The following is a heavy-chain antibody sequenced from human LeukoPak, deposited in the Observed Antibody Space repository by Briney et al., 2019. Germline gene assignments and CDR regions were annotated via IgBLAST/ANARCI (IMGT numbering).Heavy chain of an antibody. CDR2: IMWRSGST. V-gene: IGHV3-9*02. Sequence: PGRSLRLSCAVSGFTSDDHAMHWVRQASGKGLEWVAGIMWRSGSTGYGDSVKGRFTISRDNAKKSLYLQMNGLRVEDTAFYYCTKDLTPGGADVWGQGTTVPVSS. CDR3: TKDLTPGGADV. J-gene: IGHJ6*02. D-gene: IGHD3-10*01. CDR1: GFTSDDHA.